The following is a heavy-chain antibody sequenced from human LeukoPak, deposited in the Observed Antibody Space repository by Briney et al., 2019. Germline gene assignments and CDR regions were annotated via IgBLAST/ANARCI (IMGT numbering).Heavy chain of an antibody. D-gene: IGHD3-22*01. CDR1: GFTVSSNY. V-gene: IGHV3-66*01. CDR2: IYSGGST. Sequence: PGGSLRLSCAASGFTVSSNYMSWVRQAPGKGLEWVSVIYSGGSTYYADSVKGRFTISRDNSKNTLYLQMNSLRAEDTAVYYCARAMDYYDSSGYLAEYFQHWGQGTLVTVSS. CDR3: ARAMDYYDSSGYLAEYFQH. J-gene: IGHJ1*01.